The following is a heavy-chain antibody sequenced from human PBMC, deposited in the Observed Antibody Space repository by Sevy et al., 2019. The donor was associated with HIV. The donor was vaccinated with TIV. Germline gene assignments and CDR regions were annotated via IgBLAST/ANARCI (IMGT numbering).Heavy chain of an antibody. CDR1: GFMFSDYS. D-gene: IGHD4-17*01. Sequence: GGSLRLSCAVSGFMFSDYSMHWIRQAPGKGLEWVTLISYDGSDTYYADSVKGRFTVSRDNFKNTLFLQMNSLTTEDTAVYYCARPRANYVDHYFFYAMDVWGQGTTVTVSS. V-gene: IGHV3-30-3*01. CDR3: ARPRANYVDHYFFYAMDV. CDR2: ISYDGSDT. J-gene: IGHJ6*02.